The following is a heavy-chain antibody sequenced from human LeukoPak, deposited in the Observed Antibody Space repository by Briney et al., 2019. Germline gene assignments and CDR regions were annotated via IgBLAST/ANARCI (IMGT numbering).Heavy chain of an antibody. Sequence: SETLSLTCTVSGGSISSSSYYWGWIRQPPGKGLEWIGTIYYSGSTYYNPSLKSRVIISVHTSKNQFSLKLSSVTAADTAVYYCARREAAFFDYWGQGTLVTVSS. J-gene: IGHJ4*02. V-gene: IGHV4-39*01. CDR2: IYYSGST. CDR1: GGSISSSSYY. CDR3: ARREAAFFDY. D-gene: IGHD1-26*01.